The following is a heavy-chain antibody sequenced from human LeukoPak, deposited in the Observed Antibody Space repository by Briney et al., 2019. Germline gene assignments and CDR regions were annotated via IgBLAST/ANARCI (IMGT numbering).Heavy chain of an antibody. D-gene: IGHD3-22*01. CDR3: ARVETYYYDSSGYYGDY. V-gene: IGHV3-66*01. J-gene: IGHJ4*02. CDR1: GFTVSSNY. CDR2: IYSGGST. Sequence: GGSLRLSCAASGFTVSSNYMSWVRQAPGKGLEWVSVIYSGGSTYYADSVKGRFTISRDNSKNTLYLQMNSLRAEDTAVYYCARVETYYYDSSGYYGDYWGQGTLVTVSS.